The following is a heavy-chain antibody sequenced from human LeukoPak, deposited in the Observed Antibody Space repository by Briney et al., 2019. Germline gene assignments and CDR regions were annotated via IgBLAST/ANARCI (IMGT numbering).Heavy chain of an antibody. CDR3: AREESMVRGASWFDP. V-gene: IGHV4-39*07. J-gene: IGHJ5*02. CDR2: IYYSGST. D-gene: IGHD3-10*01. CDR1: GGSISSSSYY. Sequence: SETLSLTCTVSGGSISSSSYYWGWIRQPPGKGLEWIGSIYYSGSTYYNPSLRSRVTISVDTSKNQFSLKLSSVTAADTAVYYCAREESMVRGASWFDPWGQGTLVTVSP.